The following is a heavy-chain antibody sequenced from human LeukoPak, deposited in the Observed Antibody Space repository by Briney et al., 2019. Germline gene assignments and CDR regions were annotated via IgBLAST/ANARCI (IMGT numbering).Heavy chain of an antibody. Sequence: GGSLSLSCAAPGFTFSSYAMNWVRQAPGKGLEWVSYISSSGSTIYYADSVKGRFTISRDNAKNSLYLQMNILRDENTAVYYCARGGYSYGYTYFDYWGQGTLVTVSS. D-gene: IGHD5-18*01. CDR3: ARGGYSYGYTYFDY. V-gene: IGHV3-48*03. CDR1: GFTFSSYA. J-gene: IGHJ4*02. CDR2: ISSSGSTI.